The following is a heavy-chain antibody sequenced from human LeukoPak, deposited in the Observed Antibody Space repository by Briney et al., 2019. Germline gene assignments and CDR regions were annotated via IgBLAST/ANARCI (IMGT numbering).Heavy chain of an antibody. CDR3: ARVFKSYFDY. CDR2: IYYSGST. Sequence: PSETLSLTCTVSGGSISSGGYYWSWVRQHPGKGLEWIGYIYYSGSTYYNPSLKSRVTISVDTSKNQFSLKLSSVTAADTAVYYCARVFKSYFDYWGQGTLVTVSS. V-gene: IGHV4-31*03. J-gene: IGHJ4*02. D-gene: IGHD3-9*01. CDR1: GGSISSGGYY.